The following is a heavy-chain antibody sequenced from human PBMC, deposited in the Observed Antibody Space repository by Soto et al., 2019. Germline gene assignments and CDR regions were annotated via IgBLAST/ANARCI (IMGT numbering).Heavy chain of an antibody. V-gene: IGHV4-39*01. CDR2: IYYSGST. CDR1: GGSISSSSYY. CDR3: ARHFVGSSSESRYYYYYMDV. Sequence: SETLSLTCTVSGGSISSSSYYWGWIRQPPGKGLEWIGSIYYSGSTYYNPSLKSRVTISVDTSKNQFSLKLSSVTAADTAVYYCARHFVGSSSESRYYYYYMDVWGKGTTVTVSS. D-gene: IGHD6-6*01. J-gene: IGHJ6*03.